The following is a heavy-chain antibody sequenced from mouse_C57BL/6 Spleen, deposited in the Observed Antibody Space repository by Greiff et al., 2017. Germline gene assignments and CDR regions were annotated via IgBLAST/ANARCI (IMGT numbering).Heavy chain of an antibody. CDR1: GYTFTSYG. J-gene: IGHJ2*01. D-gene: IGHD2-5*01. CDR2: IYPRSGNT. V-gene: IGHV1-81*01. Sequence: QVQLQQSGAELARPGASVKLSCKASGYTFTSYGISWVKQRTGQGLEWIGEIYPRSGNTYYNEKFKGKATLTADKSSSTAYMELRSLTSEDSAVXFCARRNYSKEFDYWGQGTTLTVSS. CDR3: ARRNYSKEFDY.